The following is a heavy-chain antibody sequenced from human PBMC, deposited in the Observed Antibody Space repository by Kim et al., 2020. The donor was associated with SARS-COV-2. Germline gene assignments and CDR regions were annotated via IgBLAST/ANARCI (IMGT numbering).Heavy chain of an antibody. J-gene: IGHJ5*02. Sequence: GGSLRLSCAASGFTFSSYGMHWVRQAPGKGLEWVAVIWYDGSNKYYADSVKGRFTISRDNSKNTLYLQMNSLRAEDTAVYYCAKIGDDDYRHSWGQGTLVTVSS. D-gene: IGHD4-17*01. CDR1: GFTFSSYG. CDR2: IWYDGSNK. CDR3: AKIGDDDYRHS. V-gene: IGHV3-33*06.